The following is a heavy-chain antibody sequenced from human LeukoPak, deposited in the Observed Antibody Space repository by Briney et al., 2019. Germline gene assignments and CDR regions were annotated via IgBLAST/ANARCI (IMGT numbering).Heavy chain of an antibody. CDR3: ARDNGSGHFDY. J-gene: IGHJ4*02. D-gene: IGHD3-10*01. V-gene: IGHV4-59*01. Sequence: SETLSLTCTVSGGSISSYYWSWIRQPPGKGLEWIGYIYYSGSTNYNPSLKSRVTVSVDTSKNQFSLKLSSVTAADTAVYYCARDNGSGHFDYWGQGTLVTVSS. CDR2: IYYSGST. CDR1: GGSISSYY.